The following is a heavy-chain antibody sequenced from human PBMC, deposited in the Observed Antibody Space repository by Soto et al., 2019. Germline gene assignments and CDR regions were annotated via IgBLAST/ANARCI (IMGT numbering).Heavy chain of an antibody. V-gene: IGHV1-8*01. J-gene: IGHJ4*02. Sequence: EASVKVSCKASGYTFTSYYINWVRQATGQGLEWMGWMNPNSGNTGYAQKFQGRVTMTRNTSISTAYMELSSLRSEDTAVYYCARGITIFGVVPGWGQGTLVTVSS. D-gene: IGHD3-3*01. CDR2: MNPNSGNT. CDR3: ARGITIFGVVPG. CDR1: GYTFTSYY.